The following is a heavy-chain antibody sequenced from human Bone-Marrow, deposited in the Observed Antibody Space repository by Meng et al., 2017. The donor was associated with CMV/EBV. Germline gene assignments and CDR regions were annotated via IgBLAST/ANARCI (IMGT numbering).Heavy chain of an antibody. V-gene: IGHV1-24*01. D-gene: IGHD2-2*01. Sequence: ASVKVSCKASGYTFTSYGISWVRQAPGKGLEWMGGFDPEDGETIYAQKFQGRVTMTEDTSTDTAYMELSSLRSEDTAVYYCATIYCSSTSCYPTRFDPWGQGTLVTVSS. J-gene: IGHJ5*02. CDR2: FDPEDGET. CDR1: GYTFTSYG. CDR3: ATIYCSSTSCYPTRFDP.